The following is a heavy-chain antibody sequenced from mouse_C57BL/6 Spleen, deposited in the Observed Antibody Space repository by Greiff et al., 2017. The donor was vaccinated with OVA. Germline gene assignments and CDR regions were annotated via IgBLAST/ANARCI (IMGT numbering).Heavy chain of an antibody. CDR3: ARGAYDYDGDY. CDR2: IYPGSGST. D-gene: IGHD2-4*01. J-gene: IGHJ2*01. V-gene: IGHV1-55*01. Sequence: QVQLQQPGAELVKPGASVKMSCKASGYTFTSYWITWVKQRPGQGLEWIGDIYPGSGSTNYNEKFKSKATLTVDTSSSTAYMQLSSLTSEEYAVYYCARGAYDYDGDYWGQGTTLTVSS. CDR1: GYTFTSYW.